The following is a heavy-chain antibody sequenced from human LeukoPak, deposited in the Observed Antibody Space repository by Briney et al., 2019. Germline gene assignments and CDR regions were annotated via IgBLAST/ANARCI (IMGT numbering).Heavy chain of an antibody. V-gene: IGHV3-30-3*01. CDR2: ISYDGSNK. D-gene: IGHD3-22*01. J-gene: IGHJ6*02. CDR3: ARETAPTYYYDSSGYYYYYGMDV. Sequence: GGSLRLSCAASGFTFSSYAMHWVRQAPGKGLEWVAVISYDGSNKYYADSVKGRFTIPRDNSKNTLYLQMNSLRAEDTAVYYCARETAPTYYYDSSGYYYYYGMDVWGQGTTVTVSS. CDR1: GFTFSSYA.